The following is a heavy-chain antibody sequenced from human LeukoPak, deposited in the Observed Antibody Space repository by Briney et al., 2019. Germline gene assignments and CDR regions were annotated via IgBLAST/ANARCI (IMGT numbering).Heavy chain of an antibody. J-gene: IGHJ4*02. CDR1: GFTFNNYG. Sequence: GGSLRLSCRASGFTFNNYGMHWVRQAPGKGLEWVAFIRYDESNKYYVESVKGRFTISRDNSKNTLYLQMNSLRAEDTAMYYCAKAPGSSSWYYFDYWGQGTLVTVSS. D-gene: IGHD6-13*01. CDR3: AKAPGSSSWYYFDY. CDR2: IRYDESNK. V-gene: IGHV3-30*02.